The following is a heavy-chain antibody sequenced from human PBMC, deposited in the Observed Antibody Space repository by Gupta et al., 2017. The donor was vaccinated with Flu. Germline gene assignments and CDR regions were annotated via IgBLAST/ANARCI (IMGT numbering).Heavy chain of an antibody. V-gene: IGHV3-48*02. CDR1: GFAFGTYI. J-gene: IGHJ5*02. CDR3: VRQGAESS. D-gene: IGHD3-10*01. Sequence: EVQLVESGGRFVQPGGSLRLSCAASGFAFGTYIMNWVRQAPGKGLEWVSSISTTSSTMKYTHSVKGRFTISRDNAKNSLYLQMNSLRDEDTGIYYCVRQGAESSWGQGTLVTVSS. CDR2: ISTTSSTM.